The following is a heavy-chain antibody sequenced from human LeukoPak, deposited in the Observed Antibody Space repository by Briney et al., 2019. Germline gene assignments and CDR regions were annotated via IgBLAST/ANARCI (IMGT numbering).Heavy chain of an antibody. Sequence: PGGSLRLSCAACGFTFRNYWMHWVRQPPGKGRVWVSRINSGGSSTAHADSVKGRFTISRDNAKNTLYLQMNSLRAEDTAVYYCASGPSPYGSDYWGQGTLATVSS. V-gene: IGHV3-74*01. CDR2: INSGGSST. D-gene: IGHD3-10*01. CDR3: ASGPSPYGSDY. J-gene: IGHJ4*02. CDR1: GFTFRNYW.